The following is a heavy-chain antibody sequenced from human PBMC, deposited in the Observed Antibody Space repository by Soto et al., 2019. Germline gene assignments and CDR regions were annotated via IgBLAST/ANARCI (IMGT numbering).Heavy chain of an antibody. V-gene: IGHV4-59*01. CDR1: GGSISRCY. Sequence: SETLSLTCTVSGGSISRCYWSWSRQPPGKGLEWIGYIYYSGSTNYNPSPKSRVTIAVETSKNQFSLKLSYVPAADTAVYYCARMIKGGYDLLTGQRGWFHPWGQGPLLTVS. CDR3: ARMIKGGYDLLTGQRGWFHP. D-gene: IGHD3-9*01. CDR2: IYYSGST. J-gene: IGHJ5*02.